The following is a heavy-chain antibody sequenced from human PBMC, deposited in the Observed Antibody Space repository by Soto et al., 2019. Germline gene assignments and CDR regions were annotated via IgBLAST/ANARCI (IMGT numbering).Heavy chain of an antibody. Sequence: GGSLRLSCAASGFTFSSYAMSWVRQAPGKGLEWVSAISGSGGSTYYADSVKGRFTISRDNSKNTLYLQMNSLRAEDTAVYYCAKDGRFLEGLHPHNYWGQGTLVTVSS. CDR2: ISGSGGST. J-gene: IGHJ4*02. CDR1: GFTFSSYA. CDR3: AKDGRFLEGLHPHNY. V-gene: IGHV3-23*01. D-gene: IGHD3-3*01.